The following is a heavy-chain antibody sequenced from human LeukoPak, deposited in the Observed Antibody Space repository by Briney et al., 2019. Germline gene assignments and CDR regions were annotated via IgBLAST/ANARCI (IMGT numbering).Heavy chain of an antibody. V-gene: IGHV3-21*01. CDR3: ASSGYDLDWYFDL. J-gene: IGHJ2*01. Sequence: GGSLRLSCAASGFTFSTYTINWVRQAPGKGLQWVSSMSSSGDSIHLADSVKGRFSISRDSANNSLYLQMDSLGAEDTAVYYCASSGYDLDWYFDLWGRGTLVTVSS. D-gene: IGHD5-12*01. CDR1: GFTFSTYT. CDR2: MSSSGDSI.